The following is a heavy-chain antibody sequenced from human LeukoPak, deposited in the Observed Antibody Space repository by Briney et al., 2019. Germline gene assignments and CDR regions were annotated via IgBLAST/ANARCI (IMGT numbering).Heavy chain of an antibody. D-gene: IGHD3-10*01. CDR1: EYTFIDYY. Sequence: ASLKVSCKASEYTFIDYYIHWVRQAPGQGLEWMGWISAYNGNTNYAQKLQGRVTMTTDTSTSTAYMELRSLRSDDTAVYYCASTPLRGHYYYYMDVWGKGTTVTVSS. CDR2: ISAYNGNT. V-gene: IGHV1-18*04. CDR3: ASTPLRGHYYYYMDV. J-gene: IGHJ6*03.